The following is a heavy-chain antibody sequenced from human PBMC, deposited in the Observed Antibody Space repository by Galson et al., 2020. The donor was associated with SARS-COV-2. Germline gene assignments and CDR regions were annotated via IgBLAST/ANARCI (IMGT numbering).Heavy chain of an antibody. Sequence: ASVTVSCQASGYTLISFYIHWVRQAPGQGLEWMGVINPSGDIPSYAQPLRGGVTVTRDISTQTVYMELSSLTCEDTAVYYCAREWGDINSSGFDYGGQG. CDR3: AREWGDINSSGFDY. CDR1: GYTLISFY. J-gene: IGHJ4*02. CDR2: INPSGDIP. D-gene: IGHD2-21*01. V-gene: IGHV1-46*04.